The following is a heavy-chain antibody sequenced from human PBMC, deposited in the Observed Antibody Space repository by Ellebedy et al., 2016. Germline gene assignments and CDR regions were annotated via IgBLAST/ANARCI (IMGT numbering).Heavy chain of an antibody. CDR3: AKTRELLADAFDV. CDR2: ISWNSGSL. V-gene: IGHV3-9*01. J-gene: IGHJ3*01. CDR1: GFTFDDYA. D-gene: IGHD3-10*01. Sequence: GGSLRLXXAASGFTFDDYAMHWVRQAPGKGLEWVSYISWNSGSLGYADSVKGRFTISRDNAKNSLYLQMNSLGAEDTAVYYCAKTRELLADAFDVWGQGTMVTVSS.